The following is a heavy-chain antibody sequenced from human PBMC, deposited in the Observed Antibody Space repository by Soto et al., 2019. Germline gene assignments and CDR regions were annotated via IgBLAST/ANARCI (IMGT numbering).Heavy chain of an antibody. D-gene: IGHD5-18*01. V-gene: IGHV4-59*01. J-gene: IGHJ4*02. Sequence: SETVSLTCTFSCGSIISDYWSWIRQTPGRGLEWIGYMPYSGSTNNNPSLKSRVTMSVDTSKNQFSLKLSSVTAADTAVYYCARGVDVAMVGTFDYWGQGTLVTVSS. CDR2: MPYSGST. CDR3: ARGVDVAMVGTFDY. CDR1: CGSIISDY.